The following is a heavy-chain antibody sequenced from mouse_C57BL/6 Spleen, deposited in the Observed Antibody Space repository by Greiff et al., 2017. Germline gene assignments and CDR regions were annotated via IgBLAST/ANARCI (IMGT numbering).Heavy chain of an antibody. CDR1: GYSFTDYN. CDR2: INPNYGTT. J-gene: IGHJ4*01. D-gene: IGHD1-1*01. V-gene: IGHV1-39*01. CDR3: ARKYYYGSSYNAMDY. Sequence: VQLKQSGPELVKPGASVKISCKASGYSFTDYNMNWVKQSNGKSLEWIGVINPNYGTTSYNQKFKGKATLTVDQSSSTAYMQLNSLTSEDSAVYYCARKYYYGSSYNAMDYWGQGTSVTVSS.